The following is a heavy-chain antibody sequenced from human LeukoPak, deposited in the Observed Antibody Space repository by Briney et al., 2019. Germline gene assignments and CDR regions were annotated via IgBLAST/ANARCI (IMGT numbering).Heavy chain of an antibody. Sequence: ASVKVSCKASGYTFTSYGISWVRQAPGQGLEWMGWITTYNGNTNSAQNFQGRATMTTDTSTSTAHMELKSLRSDDTAVYYCARAVAGCPFDYWGQGTLVTVSS. V-gene: IGHV1-18*01. CDR3: ARAVAGCPFDY. J-gene: IGHJ4*02. CDR1: GYTFTSYG. CDR2: ITTYNGNT. D-gene: IGHD6-19*01.